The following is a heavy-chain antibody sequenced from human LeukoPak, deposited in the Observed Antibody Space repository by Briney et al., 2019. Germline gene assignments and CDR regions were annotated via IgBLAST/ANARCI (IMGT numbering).Heavy chain of an antibody. D-gene: IGHD2-15*01. J-gene: IGHJ4*02. V-gene: IGHV1-69*05. Sequence: SVKVSCKASGGTFSSYGITWVRQAPGQGLEWLGGTIPIFSSADYAQRFQGRATITTDESTSTAYMELSSLRSDDTAVYYCARGPAKMVAVTHFDYWGQGTLVTVSS. CDR3: ARGPAKMVAVTHFDY. CDR1: GGTFSSYG. CDR2: TIPIFSSA.